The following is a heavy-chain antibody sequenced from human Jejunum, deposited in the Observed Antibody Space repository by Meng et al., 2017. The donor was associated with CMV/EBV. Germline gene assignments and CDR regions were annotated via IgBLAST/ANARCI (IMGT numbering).Heavy chain of an antibody. D-gene: IGHD4-23*01. Sequence: FTFSSYNLSWVRQAPGKGLGWVSYISSRSSSIYYAASVKGRFTISRDNAKSSLYLQMNSLRVEDTAVYYCASPYGGNSITYGMDVWGQGTTVTVSS. CDR3: ASPYGGNSITYGMDV. V-gene: IGHV3-48*04. J-gene: IGHJ6*02. CDR2: ISSRSSSI. CDR1: FTFSSYN.